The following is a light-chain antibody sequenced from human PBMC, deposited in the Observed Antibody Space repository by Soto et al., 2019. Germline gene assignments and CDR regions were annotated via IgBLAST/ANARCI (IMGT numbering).Light chain of an antibody. Sequence: QSVLTQPPSASGSPGQSVTISCTGTSSDVGAYKYVSWYQQYPGKAPKLMIYEVTKRTSGVPDRFSGSKSGNTASLTDSGLQAEDEADYYCTSYVGNDIWVFGGGTKVTVL. V-gene: IGLV2-8*01. CDR2: EVT. CDR3: TSYVGNDIWV. J-gene: IGLJ3*02. CDR1: SSDVGAYKY.